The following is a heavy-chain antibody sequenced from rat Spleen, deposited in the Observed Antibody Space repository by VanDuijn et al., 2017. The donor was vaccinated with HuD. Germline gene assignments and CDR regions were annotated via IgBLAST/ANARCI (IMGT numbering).Heavy chain of an antibody. CDR1: GFTFSNYD. D-gene: IGHD1-4*01. V-gene: IGHV5-20*01. CDR2: FSYNGVTT. CDR3: TTEPGYNSYFAY. Sequence: EVQLVESGGGLVQPGRSLKLSCAASGFTFSNYDMAWVRQAPTKGLEWVASFSYNGVTTYYRDSVKGRFTISRDNAKSSLYLQMDSLRSEDTATYYCTTEPGYNSYFAYWGQGVMVTVSS. J-gene: IGHJ2*01.